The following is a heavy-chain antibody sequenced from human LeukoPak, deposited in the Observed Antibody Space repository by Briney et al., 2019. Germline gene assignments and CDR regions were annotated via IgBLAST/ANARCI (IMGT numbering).Heavy chain of an antibody. D-gene: IGHD3-22*01. CDR2: MYYSGST. V-gene: IGHV4-30-4*01. CDR3: ARPYYYDSRIDP. CDR1: GGSISSGDYY. Sequence: SETLSLTCTVSGGSISSGDYYWSWIRQPPGMGLEWIAYMYYSGSTYYNPSLKSRVTMSADRSKNQLSLKLSSVTAADTAVYYCARPYYYDSRIDPWGQGILVTVSS. J-gene: IGHJ5*02.